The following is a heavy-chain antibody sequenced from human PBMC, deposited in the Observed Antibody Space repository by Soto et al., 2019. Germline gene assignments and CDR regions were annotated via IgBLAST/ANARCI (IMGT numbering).Heavy chain of an antibody. CDR3: ARDFSYCSSTSCSNWFDP. D-gene: IGHD2-2*01. CDR2: IYTSGST. J-gene: IGHJ5*02. V-gene: IGHV4-4*07. CDR1: GGSISSYY. Sequence: SETLSLTCTVSGGSISSYYWIWIRQPAGKGLEWIGRIYTSGSTNYNPSLKSRVTMSVDTSKNQFSLKLSSVTAADTAVYYCARDFSYCSSTSCSNWFDPWGQGTLVTVSS.